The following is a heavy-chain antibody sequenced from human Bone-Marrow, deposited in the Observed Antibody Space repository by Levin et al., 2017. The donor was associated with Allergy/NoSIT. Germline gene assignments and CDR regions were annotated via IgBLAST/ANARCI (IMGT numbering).Heavy chain of an antibody. V-gene: IGHV3-30*03. D-gene: IGHD3-22*01. J-gene: IGHJ4*02. CDR2: ISYDGSNT. CDR1: GFIFGIHV. Sequence: AGGSLRLSCEASGFIFGIHVMHWVRQAPGKGLEWVAVISYDGSNTYYEDSLKGRFTISRDNSKKTVYLQMNSLRADDTAVYYCARNADSSAYYLDEWGQGTLVTVSS. CDR3: ARNADSSAYYLDE.